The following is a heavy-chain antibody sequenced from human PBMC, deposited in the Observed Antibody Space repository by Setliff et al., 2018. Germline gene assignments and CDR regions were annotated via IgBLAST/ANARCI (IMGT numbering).Heavy chain of an antibody. CDR1: GYTLTNFA. V-gene: IGHV7-4-1*02. CDR3: AIGSRFGTIVYKGDYYMDV. Sequence: SVKVSCKASGYTLTNFALNWVRQAPGQGPEWMGWINTNSGNPTYAQGFTGRLVFSLDTSVCTAYLQISSLKSEDTAVYYCAIGSRFGTIVYKGDYYMDVWGKGTTVTVSS. CDR2: INTNSGNP. D-gene: IGHD3-10*01. J-gene: IGHJ6*03.